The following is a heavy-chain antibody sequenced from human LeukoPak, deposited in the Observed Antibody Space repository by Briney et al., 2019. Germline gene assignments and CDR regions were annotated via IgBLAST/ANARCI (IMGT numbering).Heavy chain of an antibody. CDR3: ARDWFDP. V-gene: IGHV4-34*01. CDR2: INHSGST. CDR1: GGSFSGYY. Sequence: ETLSLTCAVSGGSFSGYYWSWIRQPPGKGLEWIGEINHSGSTNYNPSLKSRVTISVDTSKNQFSLKLSSVTAADTAVYYCARDWFDPWGQGALVTGSS. J-gene: IGHJ5*02.